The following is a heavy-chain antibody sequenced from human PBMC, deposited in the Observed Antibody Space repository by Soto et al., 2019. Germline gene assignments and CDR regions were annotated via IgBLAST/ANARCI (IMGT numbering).Heavy chain of an antibody. J-gene: IGHJ1*01. CDR3: ARGWNDFPH. D-gene: IGHD1-1*01. CDR1: GGTFSSYA. V-gene: IGHV1-69*13. Sequence: GASVKVSCKASGGTFSSYAISWVRQAPGQGLECMGGIIPVFGTANYAQKFQGRVTINAGESTSTVYMELSSLRSEDTAVYYCARGWNDFPHWGQGTLVTVPQ. CDR2: IIPVFGTA.